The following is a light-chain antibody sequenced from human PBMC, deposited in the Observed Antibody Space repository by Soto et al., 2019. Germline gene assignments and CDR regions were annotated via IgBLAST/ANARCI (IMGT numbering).Light chain of an antibody. J-gene: IGKJ1*01. Sequence: EIVMTQSPATLSVSPGERATLSCRASQSVSSNLAWYQQKPGQAPRLLIYGASTRATCIPARFSGSGSGTEFTLTISSLQSEDFAVYYCQQYNNWPPWTFGRGTKVEIK. V-gene: IGKV3-15*01. CDR2: GAS. CDR3: QQYNNWPPWT. CDR1: QSVSSN.